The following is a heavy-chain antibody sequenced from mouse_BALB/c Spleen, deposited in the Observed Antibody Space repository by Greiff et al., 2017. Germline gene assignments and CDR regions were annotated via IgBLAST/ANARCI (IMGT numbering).Heavy chain of an antibody. D-gene: IGHD1-2*01. Sequence: VQRVESGAELAKPGASVKMSCKASGYTFTSYWMHWVKQRPGQGLEWIGYINPSTGYTEYNQKFKDKATLTADKSSSTAYMQLSSLTSEDSAVYYCARCTTAGYAMDYWGQGTSVTVSS. V-gene: IGHV1-7*01. CDR2: INPSTGYT. CDR1: GYTFTSYW. CDR3: ARCTTAGYAMDY. J-gene: IGHJ4*01.